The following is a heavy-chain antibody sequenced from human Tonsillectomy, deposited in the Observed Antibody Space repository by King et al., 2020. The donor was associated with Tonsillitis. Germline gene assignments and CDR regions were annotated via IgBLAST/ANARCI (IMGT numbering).Heavy chain of an antibody. CDR3: AREYYQYSFDP. D-gene: IGHD3-10*01. CDR2: IYYNGRT. J-gene: IGHJ5*02. CDR1: GGSISSGSYY. Sequence: VQLQESGPGLVKPSQTLSLSCTVSGGSISSGSYYWSWIRQPAGKGLEWIGRIYYNGRTKYNPSLKSRVTISIDTSKNQFSLNLSSVTAADTAVYYCAREYYQYSFDPWGQGTQVTVSS. V-gene: IGHV4-61*02.